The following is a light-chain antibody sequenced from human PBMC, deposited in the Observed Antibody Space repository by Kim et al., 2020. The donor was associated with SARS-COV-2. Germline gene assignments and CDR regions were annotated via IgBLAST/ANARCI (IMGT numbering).Light chain of an antibody. Sequence: PGERATLSCRASQSVSSSYLAWYQQKPVQAPRLLIYGASSRATGIPDRFSGSGSGTDFTLTISRLEPEDFAVYYCQQYGSSPPRYTFGQGTKLE. J-gene: IGKJ2*01. CDR1: QSVSSSY. CDR3: QQYGSSPPRYT. CDR2: GAS. V-gene: IGKV3-20*01.